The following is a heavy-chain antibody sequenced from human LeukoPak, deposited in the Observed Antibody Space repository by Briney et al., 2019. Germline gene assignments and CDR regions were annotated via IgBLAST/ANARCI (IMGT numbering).Heavy chain of an antibody. V-gene: IGHV4-59*01. CDR2: IYHSGT. Sequence: SGTLSLTCTVSGDSISSYYWSWIRQPPGKGLGWIGYIYHSGTKYNPSLKSRVTISVDTSKNQFSLKLTSVTAADTAVYYCARVSSSGQWLVPFDYWGQGTLVTVSS. CDR3: ARVSSSGQWLVPFDY. D-gene: IGHD6-19*01. J-gene: IGHJ4*02. CDR1: GDSISSYY.